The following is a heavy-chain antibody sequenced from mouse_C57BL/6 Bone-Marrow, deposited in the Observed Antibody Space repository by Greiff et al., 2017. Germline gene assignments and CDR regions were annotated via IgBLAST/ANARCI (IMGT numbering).Heavy chain of an antibody. D-gene: IGHD1-1*01. CDR3: ARAYYYGHFDY. CDR1: GYAFSSSW. V-gene: IGHV1-82*01. J-gene: IGHJ2*01. Sequence: QVQLKESGPELVKPGASVKISCKASGYAFSSSWMNWVKQRPGKGLEWIGRICPGDGDTNYNGKFKGKATLTADKSSSTAYMQLSSLTSEDSAVYFCARAYYYGHFDYWGQGTTLTVSS. CDR2: ICPGDGDT.